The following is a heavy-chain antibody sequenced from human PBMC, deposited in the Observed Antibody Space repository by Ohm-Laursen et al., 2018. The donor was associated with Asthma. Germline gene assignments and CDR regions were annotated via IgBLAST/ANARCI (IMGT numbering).Heavy chain of an antibody. CDR3: AREYASSWYPCFDY. CDR2: ISGSGGGT. D-gene: IGHD6-13*01. J-gene: IGHJ4*02. Sequence: GSLRLSCSASGYTFSSYAMDWVRQAPGKGLEWVSGISGSGGGTFYAESVKGRFTISRDNSKNTLYLQMNSLRPEDTAVYYCAREYASSWYPCFDYWGQGTLVTVSS. CDR1: GYTFSSYA. V-gene: IGHV3-23*01.